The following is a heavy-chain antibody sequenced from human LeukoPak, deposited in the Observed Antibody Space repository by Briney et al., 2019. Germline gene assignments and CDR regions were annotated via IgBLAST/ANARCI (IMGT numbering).Heavy chain of an antibody. CDR2: INPNSGGT. Sequence: GASVKVSCKASGYTFTGYYMHWVRQAPGQGLEWMGWINPNSGGTNYAQKFQGWVTMTRGTSISTAYMELSRLRSDDTAVYYCARDLGSGWYELDYWGQGTLVTVSS. D-gene: IGHD6-19*01. CDR3: ARDLGSGWYELDY. V-gene: IGHV1-2*04. J-gene: IGHJ4*02. CDR1: GYTFTGYY.